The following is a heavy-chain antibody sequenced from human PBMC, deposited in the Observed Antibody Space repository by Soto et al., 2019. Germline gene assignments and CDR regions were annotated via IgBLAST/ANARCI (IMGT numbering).Heavy chain of an antibody. CDR1: GYSFTIYC. J-gene: IGHJ5*02. CDR3: ARLGLAYYDSSGFNWFDP. V-gene: IGHV5-51*01. D-gene: IGHD3-22*01. Sequence: PGESLKISCNGSGYSFTIYCIGLVLQMPGKGLEWMGIIYPGDSDTRYSPSFQGQVTISADKSISTAYLQWSSLKASDTAMYYCARLGLAYYDSSGFNWFDPWGQGTLVTVSS. CDR2: IYPGDSDT.